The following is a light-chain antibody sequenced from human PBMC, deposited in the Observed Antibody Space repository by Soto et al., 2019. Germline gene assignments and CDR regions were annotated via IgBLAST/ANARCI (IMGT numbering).Light chain of an antibody. CDR1: SSNIGSNY. Sequence: QAVVTQAPSASGTPGQRVTISCSGSSSNIGSNYVFWYQHLPGTAPKLLIYRNNQRPSGVPDRFSGSKSGTSASLAISGLRPEDETDYYCAAWDDSLSGVVFGGGTKLTVL. V-gene: IGLV1-47*01. CDR3: AAWDDSLSGVV. J-gene: IGLJ2*01. CDR2: RNN.